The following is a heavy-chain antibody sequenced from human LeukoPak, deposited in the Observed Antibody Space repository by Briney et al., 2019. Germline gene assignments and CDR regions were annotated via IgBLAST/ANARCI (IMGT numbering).Heavy chain of an antibody. V-gene: IGHV3-9*01. CDR1: GFTFDDYA. CDR3: ARDRSYGSFDY. Sequence: GGSLRLSCAASGFTFDDYAMHWVRQAPGKGLEWVSGISWNSGSTSYADSVKGRFTISRDNAKNSLYLQMNSLRAEDTALYHCARDRSYGSFDYWGQGTLVTVSS. D-gene: IGHD5-18*01. J-gene: IGHJ4*02. CDR2: ISWNSGST.